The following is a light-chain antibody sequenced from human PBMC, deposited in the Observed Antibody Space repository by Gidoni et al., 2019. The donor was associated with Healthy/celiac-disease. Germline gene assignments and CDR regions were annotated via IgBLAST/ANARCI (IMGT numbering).Light chain of an antibody. CDR1: STHVGGYNH. CDR3: SSYTSSSTRV. J-gene: IGLJ3*02. Sequence: QSALTPPASVSRSPGQSLTISCTGTSTHVGGYNHVSWYQQHPGKAPKLMLYDASNQPSVVSNRFAGSKSGNTASLTISGLQAEDEADYYCSSYTSSSTRVFGGGTKLTVL. V-gene: IGLV2-14*03. CDR2: DAS.